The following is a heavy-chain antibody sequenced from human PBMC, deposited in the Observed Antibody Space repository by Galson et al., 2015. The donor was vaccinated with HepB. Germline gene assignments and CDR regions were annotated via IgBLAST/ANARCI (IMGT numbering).Heavy chain of an antibody. V-gene: IGHV5-51*03. J-gene: IGHJ6*03. CDR1: GYSFTSYW. CDR2: IYPGDSDT. D-gene: IGHD2-15*01. CDR3: ARLPGLVDYYYYMDV. Sequence: QSGAEVKKPGESLKISCTGSGYSFTSYWIGWVRQMPGKGLEWMGIIYPGDSDTRYSPSFQGQVTISADKSISTAYLQWSSLKASDTAMYYCARLPGLVDYYYYMDVWGKGTTVTVSS.